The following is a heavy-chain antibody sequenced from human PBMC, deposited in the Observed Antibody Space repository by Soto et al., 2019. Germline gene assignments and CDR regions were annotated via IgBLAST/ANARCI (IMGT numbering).Heavy chain of an antibody. D-gene: IGHD2-15*01. V-gene: IGHV3-74*01. J-gene: IGHJ4*02. CDR3: VTGWSDY. CDR1: DLTFSSSW. CDR2: INSDAGIT. Sequence: GSLRLSCVVSDLTFSSSWMHWVRQGPGKGLMWVSRINSDAGITNYADSVKGRFTTSRENAKNMLYLQMNSLRVEETALYYCVTGWSDYWGQGTLVTVSS.